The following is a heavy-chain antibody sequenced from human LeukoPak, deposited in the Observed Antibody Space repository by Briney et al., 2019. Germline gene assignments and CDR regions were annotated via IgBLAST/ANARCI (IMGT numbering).Heavy chain of an antibody. V-gene: IGHV1-69*01. CDR1: GGTFSSYA. CDR2: IIPIFGTA. Sequence: SVKVSCKASGGTFSSYAISWVRQAPGQGLEGMGGIIPIFGTANYAQKFQGRVTITADESTSTAYMELSSLRSEDTAVYYCARRKAQYYSGYELWGQGTLVTVSS. CDR3: ARRKAQYYSGYEL. J-gene: IGHJ4*02. D-gene: IGHD5-12*01.